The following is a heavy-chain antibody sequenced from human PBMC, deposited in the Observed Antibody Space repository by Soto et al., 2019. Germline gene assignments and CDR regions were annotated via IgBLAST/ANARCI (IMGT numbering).Heavy chain of an antibody. D-gene: IGHD5-18*01. V-gene: IGHV4-38-2*02. Sequence: CAVSGYSISSGYYWGWIRQPPGKGLEWIGSIYHSGSTYYNPSLKSRVTISVDTSKNQFSLKLSSVTAADTAVYYCARDGEGYSYGYHYFDYWGQGTLVTVSS. CDR3: ARDGEGYSYGYHYFDY. CDR2: IYHSGST. J-gene: IGHJ4*02. CDR1: GYSISSGYY.